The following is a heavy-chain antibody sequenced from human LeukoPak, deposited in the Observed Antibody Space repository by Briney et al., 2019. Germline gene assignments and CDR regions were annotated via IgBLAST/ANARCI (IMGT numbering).Heavy chain of an antibody. Sequence: GGSLRLSCAASGFTFSSYGMHWVRQAPGKGLEWVAVIWYDGSNKYYADSVKGRFTISRDNSKNTLYLQMNSLRAEDTAVYYCARDCRSRRDPTAYYFDYWGQGTLVTVSS. V-gene: IGHV3-33*01. J-gene: IGHJ4*02. D-gene: IGHD2-2*01. CDR2: IWYDGSNK. CDR1: GFTFSSYG. CDR3: ARDCRSRRDPTAYYFDY.